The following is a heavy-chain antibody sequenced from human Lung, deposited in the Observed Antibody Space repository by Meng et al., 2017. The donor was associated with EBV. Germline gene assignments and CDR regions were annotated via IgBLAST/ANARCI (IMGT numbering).Heavy chain of an antibody. V-gene: IGHV4-34*01. D-gene: IGHD2-2*01. CDR1: GRSFSSSY. Sequence: LWMTFASLSITCGVSGRSFSSSYCILIRQPPGKGLEWIGQINYSGITNYNPSLKSRVTISVDTSKNQFSLSLNSVTAADTAVYYCARGGTSSAPFDYWGQGTLVTVSS. CDR3: ARGGTSSAPFDY. J-gene: IGHJ4*02. CDR2: INYSGIT.